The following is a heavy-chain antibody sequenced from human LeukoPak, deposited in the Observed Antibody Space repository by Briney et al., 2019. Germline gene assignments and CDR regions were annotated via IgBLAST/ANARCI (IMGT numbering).Heavy chain of an antibody. CDR1: GFPFTTYG. Sequence: GGSLRLSCAASGFPFTTYGMNWVRQAPGKGLEWVSSISSSGSYIYFADSVKGRFTISRDSPKNSLYLQMNSLRAEDTGVYYCATLGHPFDYWGQGTLVTVSS. J-gene: IGHJ4*02. CDR2: ISSSGSYI. V-gene: IGHV3-21*01. CDR3: ATLGHPFDY.